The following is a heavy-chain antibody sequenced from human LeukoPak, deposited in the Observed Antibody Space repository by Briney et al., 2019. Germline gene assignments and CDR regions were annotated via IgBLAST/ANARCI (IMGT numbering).Heavy chain of an antibody. V-gene: IGHV3-21*01. CDR1: GFTFSSYS. CDR3: ARDQAVAGTGEVDY. J-gene: IGHJ4*02. CDR2: ISSSSSYI. D-gene: IGHD6-19*01. Sequence: PGGSLRLSCAASGFTFSSYSTNWVRQAPGKGLEWVSSISSSSSYIYYADSVKGRFTISRDNAKNSLYLQMNSLRAEDTAVYYCARDQAVAGTGEVDYWGQGTLVTVSS.